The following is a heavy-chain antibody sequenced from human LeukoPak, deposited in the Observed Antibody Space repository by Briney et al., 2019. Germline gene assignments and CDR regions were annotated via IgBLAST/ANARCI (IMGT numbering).Heavy chain of an antibody. J-gene: IGHJ4*02. Sequence: ASVKVSCKTSGYSFTDYYMHWVRQAPGQGLEWMGWINPNSGGTSSAQKFQGRVTMTGDTSFSTAYMEVTSLTSDDTAVFYCARQGSSWIDFWGQGTLVTVSS. CDR2: INPNSGGT. D-gene: IGHD6-13*01. CDR1: GYSFTDYY. V-gene: IGHV1-2*02. CDR3: ARQGSSWIDF.